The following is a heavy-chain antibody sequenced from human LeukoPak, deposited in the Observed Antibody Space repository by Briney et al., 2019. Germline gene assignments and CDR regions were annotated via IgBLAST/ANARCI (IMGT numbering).Heavy chain of an antibody. D-gene: IGHD5-18*01. CDR2: IYHSGST. V-gene: IGHV4-38-2*02. J-gene: IGHJ4*02. Sequence: SETLSLTCTVSGYSISSGYYWGWIRQPPGKGLEWIGSIYHSGSTYYNPSLKSRVTISVDTSKNQFSLKLSSVTAADTAVYYCARGSDITDTAMENFDYWGQGTLVTVSS. CDR1: GYSISSGYY. CDR3: ARGSDITDTAMENFDY.